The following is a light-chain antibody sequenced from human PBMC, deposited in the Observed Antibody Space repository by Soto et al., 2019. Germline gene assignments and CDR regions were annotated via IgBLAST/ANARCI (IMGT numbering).Light chain of an antibody. J-gene: IGLJ3*02. CDR3: QAYDNSLGVFVL. V-gene: IGLV1-47*02. CDR1: SSNIESNW. CDR2: DTF. Sequence: QSVVTQAPSVSGTPGQRVTISCSGSSSNIESNWVYWYQQLPGTAPKLLIYDTFNRPSGVPDRFSGSKSGTSASLAITGLQAEDEADYYCQAYDNSLGVFVLFGGGTKLTVL.